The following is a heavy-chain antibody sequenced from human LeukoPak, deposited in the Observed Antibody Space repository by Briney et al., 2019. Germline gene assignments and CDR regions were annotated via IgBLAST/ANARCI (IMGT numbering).Heavy chain of an antibody. D-gene: IGHD2-15*01. CDR1: GFTFSIYG. CDR3: ANGYCSGGSCSPRFQH. CDR2: ISGSGGST. J-gene: IGHJ1*01. Sequence: PGGSLRLSCAVSGFTFSIYGMSWVRQAPGKGLEWVSAISGSGGSTYYADSVKGRLTISRDNSKNTLYLQMNSLRAEDTAVYYCANGYCSGGSCSPRFQHWGQGTLVTVSS. V-gene: IGHV3-23*01.